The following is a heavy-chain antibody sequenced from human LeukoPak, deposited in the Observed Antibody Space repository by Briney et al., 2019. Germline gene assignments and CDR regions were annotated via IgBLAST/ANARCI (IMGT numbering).Heavy chain of an antibody. CDR1: GLTFTNYW. D-gene: IGHD3-3*01. Sequence: GGSLRLSCAAPGLTFTNYWMHWVRQAPGKGLESVAYIHPDGTEKYYMESLRGRFAISRDNAKNPLYLQMSNLRDEDTAVYYCTSRYDFWSGYFQGYYFDFWGQGSLVTVSS. V-gene: IGHV3-7*01. CDR3: TSRYDFWSGYFQGYYFDF. J-gene: IGHJ4*02. CDR2: IHPDGTEK.